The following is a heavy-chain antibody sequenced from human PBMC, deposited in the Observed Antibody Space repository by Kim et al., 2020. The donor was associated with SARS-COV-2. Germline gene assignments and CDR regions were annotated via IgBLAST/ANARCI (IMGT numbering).Heavy chain of an antibody. CDR1: GGSFSAYY. D-gene: IGHD3-22*01. V-gene: IGHV4-34*12. J-gene: IGHJ4*02. CDR2: IIHSGSN. Sequence: SETLSLTCAVYGGSFSAYYWSWIRQPPGKGLEWIGEIIHSGSNNYNPSRKSRVTITVDTYKNQFPLKLSSVTAADTAVYYCAGNYDSSGPGTDYWGQGTLVTVSS. CDR3: AGNYDSSGPGTDY.